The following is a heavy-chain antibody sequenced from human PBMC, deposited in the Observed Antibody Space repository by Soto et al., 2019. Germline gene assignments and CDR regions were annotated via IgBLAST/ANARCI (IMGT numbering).Heavy chain of an antibody. Sequence: QVQLVQSGAEVKKPGASVKVSCKASGYTFTNFGISWVRQAPGQGLEWMGWISAYNGNTNYAQKFQGRVTMTTDTSTGQAYMEVRSLGFDDTAEYYCARGGTPLDYWGQGTLVTVSS. CDR1: GYTFTNFG. CDR2: ISAYNGNT. J-gene: IGHJ4*02. D-gene: IGHD3-16*01. CDR3: ARGGTPLDY. V-gene: IGHV1-18*01.